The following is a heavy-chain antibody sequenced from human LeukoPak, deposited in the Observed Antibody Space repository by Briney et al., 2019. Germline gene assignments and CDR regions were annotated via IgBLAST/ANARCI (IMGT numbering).Heavy chain of an antibody. D-gene: IGHD4-11*01. Sequence: KASETLSLTCTVSGGSISSYYWSWIRQPAGKGLEWIGRIYTSGSTNYNPSLKSRVTMSVDTSKNQFSLKLSSVTAADTAVYYCARDTLFLATTGWFDPWGQGTLVTVSS. J-gene: IGHJ5*02. CDR3: ARDTLFLATTGWFDP. CDR1: GGSISSYY. CDR2: IYTSGST. V-gene: IGHV4-4*07.